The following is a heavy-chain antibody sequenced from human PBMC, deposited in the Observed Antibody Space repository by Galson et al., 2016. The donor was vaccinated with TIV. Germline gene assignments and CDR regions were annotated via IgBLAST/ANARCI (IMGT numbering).Heavy chain of an antibody. CDR1: GFTFSSYA. CDR2: ISENSGST. J-gene: IGHJ6*02. V-gene: IGHV3-23*01. CDR3: AKQFVDV. D-gene: IGHD5-24*01. Sequence: LRLSCAASGFTFSSYAMNWVRQAPGKGLEWVSSISENSGSTDYADSVKGRFTISKDNSKNTLYLQMDSLRAEDTAVYYCAKQFVDVWGQGTTVTVSS.